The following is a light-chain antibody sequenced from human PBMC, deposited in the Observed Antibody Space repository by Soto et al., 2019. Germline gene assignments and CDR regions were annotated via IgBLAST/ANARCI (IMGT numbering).Light chain of an antibody. CDR1: QSVSSY. Sequence: EIVLTQSPATLSLSPGERATLSRRASQSVSSYLAWYQQKPGQAPRLLIYDASNRATGIPARFSGSGSGTDFTLTISSLEPEDFAVYYCQQRSNWPPITFGQGNDWRL. CDR2: DAS. J-gene: IGKJ5*01. V-gene: IGKV3-11*01. CDR3: QQRSNWPPIT.